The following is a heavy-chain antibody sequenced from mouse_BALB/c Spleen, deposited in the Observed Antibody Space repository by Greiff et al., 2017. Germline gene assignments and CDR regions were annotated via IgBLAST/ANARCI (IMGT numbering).Heavy chain of an antibody. CDR2: INPSSGYT. J-gene: IGHJ4*01. CDR1: GYTFTSYT. V-gene: IGHV1-4*01. CDR3: AYGNYYAMDY. D-gene: IGHD2-1*01. Sequence: VKLQESGAELARPGASVKMSCKASGYTFTSYTMHWVKQRPGQGLEWIGYINPSSGYTNYNQKFKDKATLTADKSSSTAYMQLSSLTSEDSAVYYCAYGNYYAMDYWGQGTSGTVSS.